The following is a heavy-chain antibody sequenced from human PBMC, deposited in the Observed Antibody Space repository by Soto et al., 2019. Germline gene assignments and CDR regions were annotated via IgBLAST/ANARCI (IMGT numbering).Heavy chain of an antibody. CDR2: ISYDGSNK. J-gene: IGHJ4*02. V-gene: IGHV3-30*18. Sequence: VQLVESGGGVVQPGRSLRLSCAASGFTFSSYGMHWVRQAPGKGLEWVAVISYDGSNKYYADSVKGRFTISRDNSKNTLYLQMNSLRAEDTAVYYCAKDQPLSIAARIDYWGQGTLVTVSS. CDR1: GFTFSSYG. D-gene: IGHD6-6*01. CDR3: AKDQPLSIAARIDY.